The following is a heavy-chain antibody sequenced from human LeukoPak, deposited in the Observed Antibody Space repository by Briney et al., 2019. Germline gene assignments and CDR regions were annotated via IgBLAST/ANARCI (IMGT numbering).Heavy chain of an antibody. Sequence: ASVKVSCKASGYTFTGQHMHWVRQAPGQGLEWMGWINPNSGGTNYAQKFQGRVTMTRDTSISTAYMELTSLRSDDTAVYYCARDGDSSGYPASSSSRLDPWGQGTLVTVSS. J-gene: IGHJ5*02. CDR2: INPNSGGT. CDR3: ARDGDSSGYPASSSSRLDP. CDR1: GYTFTGQH. D-gene: IGHD3-22*01. V-gene: IGHV1-2*02.